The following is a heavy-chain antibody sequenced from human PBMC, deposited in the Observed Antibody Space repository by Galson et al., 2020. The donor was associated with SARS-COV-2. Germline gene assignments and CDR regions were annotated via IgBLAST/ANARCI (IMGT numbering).Heavy chain of an antibody. CDR1: GFTFSVSA. Sequence: QLGESLKISCAASGFTFSVSAVHWVRQASGKGLEWIGRIRKKADNFAPLYAESVKGRFTISRDDSKNTAYLQMNSLKTEDTAVYYCTSDCLGGDYFGCWGQGTLVTVSS. V-gene: IGHV3-73*01. CDR3: TSDCLGGDYFGC. D-gene: IGHD2-21*02. J-gene: IGHJ4*02. CDR2: IRKKADNFAP.